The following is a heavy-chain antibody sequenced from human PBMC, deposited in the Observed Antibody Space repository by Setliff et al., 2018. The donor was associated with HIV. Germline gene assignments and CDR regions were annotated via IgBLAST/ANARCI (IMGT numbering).Heavy chain of an antibody. D-gene: IGHD1-1*01. J-gene: IGHJ6*02. Sequence: PSETLSLTCTVSGVSISSYYWSWIRQPPGKGLEYIGYIYSNGGTNYNPSLKSRVTISVDTSKNQFYLKLTSVTAADTAVYYCARDKRASFDGLDAWGQGTTVTVSS. CDR3: ARDKRASFDGLDA. CDR2: IYSNGGT. V-gene: IGHV4-59*01. CDR1: GVSISSYY.